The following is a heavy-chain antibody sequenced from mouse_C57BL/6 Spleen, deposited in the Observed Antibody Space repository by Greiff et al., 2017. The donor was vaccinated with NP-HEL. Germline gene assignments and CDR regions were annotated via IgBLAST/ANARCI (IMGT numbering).Heavy chain of an antibody. CDR2: IYPGSGNT. CDR1: GYSFTSYY. Sequence: VQLQESGPELVKPGASVKISCKASGYSFTSYYIHWVKQRPGQGLEWIGWIYPGSGNTKYNEKFKGKATLTADTSSSTAYMQLSSLTSEDSAVYYCARREDYFDYWGQGTTLTVSS. J-gene: IGHJ2*01. V-gene: IGHV1-66*01. CDR3: ARREDYFDY.